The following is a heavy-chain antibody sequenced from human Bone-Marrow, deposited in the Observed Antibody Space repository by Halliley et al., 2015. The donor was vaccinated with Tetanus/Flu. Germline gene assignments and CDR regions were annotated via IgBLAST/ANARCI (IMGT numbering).Heavy chain of an antibody. Sequence: QMQLVQSGAEVKKPGSSVRVSCRASGGTFSRYSISWVRQAPGEGLELVGEIIPILDTTKNAQRFQGRVTISADKSTSTAYMELNSLTSEDSAVYYCARDLMDSGVWPPTTFGLDVWGQGTTVTVSS. CDR1: GGTFSRYS. CDR2: IIPILDTT. CDR3: ARDLMDSGVWPPTTFGLDV. V-gene: IGHV1-69*06. J-gene: IGHJ6*02. D-gene: IGHD2-15*01.